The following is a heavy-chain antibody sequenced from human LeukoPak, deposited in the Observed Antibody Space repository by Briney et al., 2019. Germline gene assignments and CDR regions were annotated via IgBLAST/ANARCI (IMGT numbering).Heavy chain of an antibody. Sequence: PSETLSLTCTVSGGSISSSSYYWSWIRQPPGKGLEWIGEINHSGSTSYNPSLKSRVTISVDTSKNQFSLKLSSVTAADTAVYYCARCRVGYCSSTSCYRAPYNWFDPWGQGTLVTVSS. CDR2: INHSGST. CDR3: ARCRVGYCSSTSCYRAPYNWFDP. D-gene: IGHD2-2*01. CDR1: GGSISSSSYY. V-gene: IGHV4-39*07. J-gene: IGHJ5*02.